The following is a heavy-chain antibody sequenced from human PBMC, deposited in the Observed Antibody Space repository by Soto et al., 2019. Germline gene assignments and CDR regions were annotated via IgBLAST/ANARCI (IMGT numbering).Heavy chain of an antibody. CDR1: GYTFTSYA. V-gene: IGHV1-3*01. CDR3: ARRRYSSSWHYFDY. J-gene: IGHJ4*02. D-gene: IGHD6-13*01. CDR2: INADNGNT. Sequence: ASVKVSCKASGYTFTSYAMHWVRQAPGQRLEWMGWINADNGNTKYSQKFQGRVTITRDTSASTAYMELRSLRSDDTAVYYCARRRYSSSWHYFDYWGQGTQVTVSS.